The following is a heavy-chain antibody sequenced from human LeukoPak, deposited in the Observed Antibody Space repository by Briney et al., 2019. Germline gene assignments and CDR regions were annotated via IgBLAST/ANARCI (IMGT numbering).Heavy chain of an antibody. Sequence: PGGSLRLSCAASGFTFSSYAMHWVRQAPGKGLEWVAVISYDGSNKYYADSVKGRFTISRDNSKNTLYLQMNSLRAEDTAVYYCARGGGDLIEGWGQGTLVTVSS. CDR1: GFTFSSYA. J-gene: IGHJ4*02. D-gene: IGHD2-21*02. CDR2: ISYDGSNK. CDR3: ARGGGDLIEG. V-gene: IGHV3-30*04.